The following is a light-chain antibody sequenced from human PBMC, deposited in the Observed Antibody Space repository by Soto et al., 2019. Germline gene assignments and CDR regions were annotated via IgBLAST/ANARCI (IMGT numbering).Light chain of an antibody. CDR3: QQRLSWPPLT. CDR1: QRINIY. J-gene: IGKJ4*01. CDR2: DAS. Sequence: EVVLTQSPATLSLSPGERATLSCRASQRINIYLAWYQQKPGQAPRLLIYDASNRATGIPARFSGSGSGTDFTLTISSLEPEDFAVYYCQQRLSWPPLTFGGGTRVEIK. V-gene: IGKV3-11*01.